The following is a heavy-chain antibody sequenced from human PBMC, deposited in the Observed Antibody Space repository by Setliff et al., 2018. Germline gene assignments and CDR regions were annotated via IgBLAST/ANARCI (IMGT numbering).Heavy chain of an antibody. Sequence: GGSLRLSCEGSGFIFSNYFMSWLRQAPGKGLEWLSYVTTTGGFTKEADSVRGRFSVSRDNSKKSVYLQINDLRAEDTALYFCAKGGDWDDQHYAFDIWGQGTMVTVSS. CDR1: GFIFSNYF. CDR3: AKGGDWDDQHYAFDI. CDR2: VTTTGGFT. V-gene: IGHV3-11*03. D-gene: IGHD1-1*01. J-gene: IGHJ3*02.